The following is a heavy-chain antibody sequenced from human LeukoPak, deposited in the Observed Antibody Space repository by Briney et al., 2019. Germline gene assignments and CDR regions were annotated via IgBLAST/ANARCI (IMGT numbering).Heavy chain of an antibody. Sequence: PGGSLRLSCAASGFIVSSNYMSWVRQAPGKGLEWVSVIYSGDNTYYADSVKGRFTISRDNSKNTLYLQMNSLRAEDTAVYFCARSDYGDSVGPYYFGNWGQGTLVTVSS. J-gene: IGHJ4*02. V-gene: IGHV3-66*01. CDR3: ARSDYGDSVGPYYFGN. CDR1: GFIVSSNY. CDR2: IYSGDNT. D-gene: IGHD4-17*01.